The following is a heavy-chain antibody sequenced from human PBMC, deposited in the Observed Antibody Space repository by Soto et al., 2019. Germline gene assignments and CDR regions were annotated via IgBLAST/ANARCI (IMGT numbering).Heavy chain of an antibody. J-gene: IGHJ4*02. CDR3: TLMFSYDPRY. CDR2: IKSKTDGGTT. D-gene: IGHD5-18*01. Sequence: PGGSLRLSCAASGFAFSDAWMSWVRQAPGEGLEWVGRIKSKTDGGTTDYAAPVKGRFTISRDDSKNTLYLQMNSLKTEDTGVYYCTLMFSYDPRYWGQGTLVTVS. V-gene: IGHV3-15*01. CDR1: GFAFSDAW.